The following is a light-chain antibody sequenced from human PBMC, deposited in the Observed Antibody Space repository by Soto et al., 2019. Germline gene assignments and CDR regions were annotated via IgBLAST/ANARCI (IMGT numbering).Light chain of an antibody. J-gene: IGKJ1*01. CDR3: MQALQTPAT. V-gene: IGKV2-28*01. CDR2: LGS. Sequence: DIVMTQSPLSLPVTPGEPASISCRSSQSLLHSNGYNYLDWYLQKPGQSPQLLIYLGSNRASGVPDRFRGSGSGTDFTLKISSVEAEDVGVYYCMQALQTPATFGQGTKVEIK. CDR1: QSLLHSNGYNY.